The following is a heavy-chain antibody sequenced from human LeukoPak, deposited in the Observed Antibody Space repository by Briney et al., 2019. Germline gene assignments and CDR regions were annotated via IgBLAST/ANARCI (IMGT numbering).Heavy chain of an antibody. CDR3: ARDHGSYSSYYYYMDV. CDR2: IKRDGSEE. J-gene: IGHJ6*03. CDR1: GFTFSSYW. D-gene: IGHD1-26*01. V-gene: IGHV3-7*01. Sequence: GGSLRLSCAGSGFTFSSYWMSWVRQAPGKGLEWVASIKRDGSEEYYVDSVKGRFTISRDNAKNSVYLQMNSLRAEDTAVYYCARDHGSYSSYYYYMDVRDKGTTVTVSS.